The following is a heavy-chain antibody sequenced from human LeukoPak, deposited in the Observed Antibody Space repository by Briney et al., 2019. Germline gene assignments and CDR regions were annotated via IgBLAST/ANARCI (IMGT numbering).Heavy chain of an antibody. J-gene: IGHJ4*02. V-gene: IGHV4-38-2*01. Sequence: PSETLSLTCAVSGYSISSGYYWGWIRQPPGKVLEWIGSIYHSGSTYNNPSLKSRVSISVDTSKNQFSLKLSSVTAADTAVYCCARLGNYYDSSGFDYWGQGTLVTVSS. CDR2: IYHSGST. CDR1: GYSISSGYY. D-gene: IGHD3-22*01. CDR3: ARLGNYYDSSGFDY.